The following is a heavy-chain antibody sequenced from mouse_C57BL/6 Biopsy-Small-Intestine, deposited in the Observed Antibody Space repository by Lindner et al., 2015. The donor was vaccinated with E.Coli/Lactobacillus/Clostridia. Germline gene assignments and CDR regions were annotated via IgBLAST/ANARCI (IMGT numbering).Heavy chain of an antibody. D-gene: IGHD2-4*01. CDR2: IYPGDGDI. J-gene: IGHJ4*01. CDR1: GYVFSNSW. CDR3: ARRDYGGDYYTLDY. V-gene: IGHV1-82*01. Sequence: VQLQESGPELVKPGASVKISRKASGYVFSNSWMNWVKQRPGKGLEWIGRIYPGDGDINYNGKFKGKATLTSDKSSSTAYMQLSSLTSEDSAVYFCARRDYGGDYYTLDYWGQGTSVTVSS.